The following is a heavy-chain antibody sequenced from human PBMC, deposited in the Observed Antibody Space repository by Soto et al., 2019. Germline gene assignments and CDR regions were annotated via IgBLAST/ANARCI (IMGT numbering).Heavy chain of an antibody. CDR2: VDPNGGGS. CDR3: AKGQLGPDY. J-gene: IGHJ4*02. D-gene: IGHD6-6*01. V-gene: IGHV1-2*04. CDR1: GYSFTDYK. Sequence: GASVKVSCKTSGYSFTDYKLHWVRQAPGQGLEWMGWVDPNGGGSNSAQKFQGSVTMTWDTSITTAYLDLTSLRAEDTAVYYCAKGQLGPDYWGQGTLVTVSS.